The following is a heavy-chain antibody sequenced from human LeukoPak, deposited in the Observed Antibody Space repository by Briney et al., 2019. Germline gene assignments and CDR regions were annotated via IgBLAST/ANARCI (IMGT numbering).Heavy chain of an antibody. CDR1: GGSITSYY. CDR3: ASQDLGHDKHDH. V-gene: IGHV4-4*07. CDR2: IYTTVTI. J-gene: IGHJ4*02. D-gene: IGHD1-1*01. Sequence: PSETLSLTCTVSGGSITSYYWHWIRQPAGKGLEGIGRIYTTVTINCNPSLKSRVTMSVDTSKNQFSLKLTSVTAADTAVYYCASQDLGHDKHDHWGQGTLVTVSS.